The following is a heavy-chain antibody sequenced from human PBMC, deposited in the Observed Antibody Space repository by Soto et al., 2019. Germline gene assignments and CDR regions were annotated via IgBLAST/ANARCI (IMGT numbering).Heavy chain of an antibody. J-gene: IGHJ4*02. CDR2: INHSGST. CDR3: ARVGGIWYSRSSGGCLDH. V-gene: IGHV4-34*01. D-gene: IGHD6-6*01. CDR1: GGSFSGYY. Sequence: QVQLQQWGAGLLKPSATLSLTCAVYGGSFSGYYWSWIRQPPGKGLELIGEINHSGSTNYNPSLMSRVTMSVDTPKNEFALQLSSVTAADTAVYYCARVGGIWYSRSSGGCLDHWGQGTLVTVSS.